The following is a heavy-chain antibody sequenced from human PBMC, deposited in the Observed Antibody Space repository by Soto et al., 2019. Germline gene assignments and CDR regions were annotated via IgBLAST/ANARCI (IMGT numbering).Heavy chain of an antibody. CDR3: AKDPSLVRGVIAVDY. V-gene: IGHV3-23*01. J-gene: IGHJ4*02. CDR1: GFTFTIYV. Sequence: GGSLRLSCAASGFTFTIYVMSWVRQAPGKGLEWVSAISGSGDTSSYADSVKGRFTISRDNSKNTLYLHMNSLRAGDTAVYYCAKDPSLVRGVIAVDYWGQGTLVTVYS. CDR2: ISGSGDTS. D-gene: IGHD3-10*01.